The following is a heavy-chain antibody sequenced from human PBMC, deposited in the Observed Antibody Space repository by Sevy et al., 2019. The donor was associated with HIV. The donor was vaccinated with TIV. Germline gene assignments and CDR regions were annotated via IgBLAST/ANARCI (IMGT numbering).Heavy chain of an antibody. V-gene: IGHV4-61*01. J-gene: IGHJ4*02. D-gene: IGHD3-22*01. CDR3: AREPYFFDMSGYYCDY. CDR1: GVSVSSDTYY. CDR2: DYHTGSN. Sequence: SETLSLTCAVSGVSVSSDTYYWSWIRQPPGKGRVWIGYDYHTGSNNYSPSFRSQVTISVDTSKNQFSLRLFSVAAAAPAVYYCAREPYFFDMSGYYCDYWGQGAVVTVSS.